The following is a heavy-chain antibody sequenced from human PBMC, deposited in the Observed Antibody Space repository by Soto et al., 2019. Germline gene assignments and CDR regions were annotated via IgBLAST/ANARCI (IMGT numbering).Heavy chain of an antibody. D-gene: IGHD4-17*01. Sequence: GESLKISCKGSGYSFTSYGVGWVRQMPGKGLEWMGIIYPGDSDTRYSPSFQGQVTISADKSISTAYLQWSSLKASDTAMYYCASTTARKSPDAFDIWGQGTMVTVSS. V-gene: IGHV5-51*01. CDR3: ASTTARKSPDAFDI. J-gene: IGHJ3*02. CDR1: GYSFTSYG. CDR2: IYPGDSDT.